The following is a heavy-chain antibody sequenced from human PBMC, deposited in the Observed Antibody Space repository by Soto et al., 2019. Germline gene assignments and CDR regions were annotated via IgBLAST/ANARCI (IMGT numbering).Heavy chain of an antibody. J-gene: IGHJ4*02. CDR3: ARDQCFGGGRSCYYFDF. CDR2: ISNDGRGK. CDR1: GFTFTTYA. Sequence: LRLSCAASGFTFTTYAIHWVRQAPGKGLEWVAVISNDGRGKYYADSVKGRFTISRDNSKNTLYLQMNSLRSDDTAVYYCARDQCFGGGRSCYYFDFWGQGTLVTVSS. D-gene: IGHD2-15*01. V-gene: IGHV3-30*04.